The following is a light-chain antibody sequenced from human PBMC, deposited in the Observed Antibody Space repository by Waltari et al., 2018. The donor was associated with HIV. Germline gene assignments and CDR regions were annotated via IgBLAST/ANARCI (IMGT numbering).Light chain of an antibody. Sequence: QSALTQPASVSASPGQSIKLSCIGTSNDVGDYNHVSWYQQQPDKAPRLMIYDVTNRPSGVSTRFFGSKSGNTASLAISGLQAEDEAIYYCASYRYSSRTYVFGTGTTVTVL. J-gene: IGLJ1*01. CDR2: DVT. CDR3: ASYRYSSRTYV. V-gene: IGLV2-14*03. CDR1: SNDVGDYNH.